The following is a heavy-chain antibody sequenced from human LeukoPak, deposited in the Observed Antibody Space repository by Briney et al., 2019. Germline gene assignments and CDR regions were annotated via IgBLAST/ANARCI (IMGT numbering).Heavy chain of an antibody. D-gene: IGHD2-15*01. J-gene: IGHJ4*02. V-gene: IGHV1-2*02. Sequence: ASMKVSCKASGYTFTGYYMHWVRQAPGQGLEWMGWINPNSGGTDYAQKFQGRVTMTRDTSISTAYMELKWLGSDDTAVYYCARLTCSGGSCYHFDYWGQGTLVTVSS. CDR3: ARLTCSGGSCYHFDY. CDR1: GYTFTGYY. CDR2: INPNSGGT.